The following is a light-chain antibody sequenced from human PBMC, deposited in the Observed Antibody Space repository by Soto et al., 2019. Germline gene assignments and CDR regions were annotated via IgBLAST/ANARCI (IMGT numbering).Light chain of an antibody. CDR1: RSDVGVYNY. V-gene: IGLV2-11*01. CDR2: DVS. J-gene: IGLJ2*01. CDR3: CSYGGGYTPLV. Sequence: QSALTQPRLVSASPGQSVTLSCTGSRSDVGVYNYVSWYQQHPGKAPKLMIYDVSKRPSGVPGRFSGSKSGNTASLTISGLQAEDEADYYCCSYGGGYTPLVFGGGTKLTVL.